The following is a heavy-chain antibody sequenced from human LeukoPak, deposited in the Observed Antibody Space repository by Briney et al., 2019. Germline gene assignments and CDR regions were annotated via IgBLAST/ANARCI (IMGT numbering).Heavy chain of an antibody. CDR2: ISAYNGNT. J-gene: IGHJ4*02. CDR1: GYTFTSYG. Sequence: GASVKVSCKASGYTFTSYGVSWVRQAPGQGLEWMGRISAYNGNTNYAQRLQGRVTLTTDTSTSTAYMELGSLGSDDTAVYYCARDQVVGATAGTFDYWGQGTLVTVSP. D-gene: IGHD1-26*01. CDR3: ARDQVVGATAGTFDY. V-gene: IGHV1-18*01.